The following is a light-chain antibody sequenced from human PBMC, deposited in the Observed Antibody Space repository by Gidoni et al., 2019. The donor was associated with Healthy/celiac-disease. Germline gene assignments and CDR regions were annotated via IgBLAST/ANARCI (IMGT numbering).Light chain of an antibody. CDR1: SSDVGGYNY. J-gene: IGLJ1*01. V-gene: IGLV2-14*01. CDR2: EVS. CDR3: SSYTSSSTLLYV. Sequence: QPALTQPASVSASPGQSVTISCTGTSSDVGGYNYVSWYQQHPGKAPKLMIYEVSNRPSGVSNRFSGSKSGNTASLTISGLQAEDEADYYCSSYTSSSTLLYVFGTGTKVTVL.